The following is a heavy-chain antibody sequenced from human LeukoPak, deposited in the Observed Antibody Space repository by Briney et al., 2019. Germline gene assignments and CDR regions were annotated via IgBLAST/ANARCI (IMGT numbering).Heavy chain of an antibody. D-gene: IGHD2-15*01. Sequence: SETLSLTCAVYGGSFSGYYWSWFRQPPGKGLEWIGEINHSGSTNYNTSLKSRVTISVDTYKNQFSLKLSSVTAADTAVYYCARLYCSGGSCYPFDYWGQGTLVTVSS. CDR3: ARLYCSGGSCYPFDY. J-gene: IGHJ4*02. CDR2: INHSGST. CDR1: GGSFSGYY. V-gene: IGHV4-34*01.